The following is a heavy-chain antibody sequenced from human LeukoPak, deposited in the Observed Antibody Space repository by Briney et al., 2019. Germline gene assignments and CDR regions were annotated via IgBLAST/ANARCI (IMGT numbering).Heavy chain of an antibody. CDR1: GYTFTSYG. D-gene: IGHD3-22*01. Sequence: ASVKVSCKASGYTFTSYGISWVRQAPGQGLEWMGWISAYNGNTYYAQKLQGRVTMTTDTSTSTAYMELRSLRSDDTAVYYCARNYYDSSGYYSRYFDYWGQGTLVTVSS. V-gene: IGHV1-18*01. CDR2: ISAYNGNT. J-gene: IGHJ4*02. CDR3: ARNYYDSSGYYSRYFDY.